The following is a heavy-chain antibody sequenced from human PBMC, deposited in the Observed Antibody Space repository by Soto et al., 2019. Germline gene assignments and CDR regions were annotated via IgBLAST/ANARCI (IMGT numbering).Heavy chain of an antibody. CDR3: IIVRGDDPFHI. D-gene: IGHD2-21*01. V-gene: IGHV4-30-2*01. Sequence: QLQLQESGSGLVKPSQTLSLTCAVSGGSISSGGYSWSWIRQPPGKGLEWIGYIYHSGSTYYNPSLKSRVTISVDRSKNQFSLKLSSVTARHMPLYYCIIVRGDDPFHIWGQGTMVTVSS. CDR1: GGSISSGGYS. CDR2: IYHSGST. J-gene: IGHJ3*02.